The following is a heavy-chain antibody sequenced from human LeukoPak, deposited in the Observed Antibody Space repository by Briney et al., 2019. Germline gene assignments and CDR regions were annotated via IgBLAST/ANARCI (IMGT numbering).Heavy chain of an antibody. Sequence: PGRSLRLSCAASGFTFITYGMHWVRQAPGKGLEWVAVMWYDGSNKYYADSVKGRFTISRDNSKNTLFLQMDSLRAEDTAVYYCARDRKLDIVVVPAATFDYWGQGTLVTVSS. J-gene: IGHJ4*02. D-gene: IGHD2-2*01. CDR3: ARDRKLDIVVVPAATFDY. V-gene: IGHV3-33*01. CDR2: MWYDGSNK. CDR1: GFTFITYG.